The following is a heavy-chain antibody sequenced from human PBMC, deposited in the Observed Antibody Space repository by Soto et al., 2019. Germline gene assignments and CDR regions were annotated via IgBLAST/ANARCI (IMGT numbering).Heavy chain of an antibody. D-gene: IGHD6-25*01. J-gene: IGHJ2*01. CDR2: LYADGST. Sequence: EVQLVESGGALIQPGGSLRLSCAASGFPINVTYLSWVRQAPGKGLEWLSVLYADGSTYYIDSVKGRLRISRDNSKNTLYLQMDNLRADDTAMYFCARTAEGDTPRTHWYFDLWGRGTPVTVSS. V-gene: IGHV3-53*02. CDR1: GFPINVTY. CDR3: ARTAEGDTPRTHWYFDL.